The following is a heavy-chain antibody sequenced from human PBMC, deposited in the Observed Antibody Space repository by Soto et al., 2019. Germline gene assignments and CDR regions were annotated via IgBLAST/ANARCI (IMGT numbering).Heavy chain of an antibody. D-gene: IGHD1-1*01. CDR2: IFYNGIT. CDR1: GGSISSISHS. CDR3: VRLVPGPPYYSDF. J-gene: IGHJ4*02. V-gene: IGHV4-39*02. Sequence: PSETLSLTCTVSGGSISSISHSWGWIRQSPGQGLEWIGNIFYNGITYYNPSLKSRVTISADTSKNHSSLKLRSVTVADTAVYSCVRLVPGPPYYSDFWGQGSLVTVSS.